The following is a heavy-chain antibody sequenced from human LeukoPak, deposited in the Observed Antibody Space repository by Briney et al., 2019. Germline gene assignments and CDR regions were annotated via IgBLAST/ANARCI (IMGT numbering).Heavy chain of an antibody. CDR1: GGSISSYY. V-gene: IGHV4-59*12. CDR2: IYYSGST. CDR3: ARGRSIQLWFNYYYYMDV. Sequence: RTSETLSLTCTVSGGSISSYYWSWIRQPPGKGLEWIGYIYYSGSTNYNPSLKSRVTISVDTSKNQFSLKLSSVTAADTAVYYCARGRSIQLWFNYYYYMDVWGKGTTVTVSS. D-gene: IGHD5-18*01. J-gene: IGHJ6*03.